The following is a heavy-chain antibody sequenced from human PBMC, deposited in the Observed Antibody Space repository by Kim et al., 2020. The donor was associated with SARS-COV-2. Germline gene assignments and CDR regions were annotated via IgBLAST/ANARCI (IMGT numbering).Heavy chain of an antibody. Sequence: GSLRLSCAASGFTFDDYTMHWVRQAPGKGLEWVSLISWDGGSTYYADSVKGRFTISRDNSKNSLYLQMNSLRTEDTALYYCAKDIAGYTFGGVIAIDYWGQGTLVTVSS. CDR1: GFTFDDYT. V-gene: IGHV3-43*01. CDR3: AKDIAGYTFGGVIAIDY. CDR2: ISWDGGST. J-gene: IGHJ4*02. D-gene: IGHD3-16*01.